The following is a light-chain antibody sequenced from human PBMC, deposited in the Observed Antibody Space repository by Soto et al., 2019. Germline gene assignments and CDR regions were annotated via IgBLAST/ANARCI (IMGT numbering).Light chain of an antibody. CDR3: QQRSDWPRT. J-gene: IGKJ1*01. Sequence: EIVLTQSPATLSLSPGERATLSCRASQSVGSYLTWYQQKPGQAPRLLIYDASNRAAGVPARFSCSGSGTDFTLTISCLEPEDFAVYYCQQRSDWPRTFGPGTKVEIK. V-gene: IGKV3-11*01. CDR2: DAS. CDR1: QSVGSY.